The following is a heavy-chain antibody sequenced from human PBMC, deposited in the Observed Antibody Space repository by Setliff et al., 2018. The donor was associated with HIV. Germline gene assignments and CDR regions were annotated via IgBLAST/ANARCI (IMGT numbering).Heavy chain of an antibody. CDR2: VYNSGST. CDR1: GDSFSGYG. Sequence: SETLSLTCAVSGDSFSGYGWSWIRQPPGKGLEWLGRVYNSGSTKYNPSLKSRLTISVDTSKYQFSLKLSSVTAADTAVYYCAQGSGGSYDVNWGQGTLVTVSS. J-gene: IGHJ4*02. V-gene: IGHV4-59*08. D-gene: IGHD1-26*01. CDR3: AQGSGGSYDVN.